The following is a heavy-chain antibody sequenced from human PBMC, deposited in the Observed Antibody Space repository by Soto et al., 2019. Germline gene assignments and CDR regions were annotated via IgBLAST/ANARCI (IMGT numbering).Heavy chain of an antibody. D-gene: IGHD6-19*01. Sequence: QVQLVQSGAEVKKPGSSVKVSCKASGGTFSSYAISWVRQAPGQGLEWMGGIIPIFGTANDAQKFQGRVTITADESTSTAYMELSSLRSEDTAVYYCARKSGIAVAGYDYYYGMDVWGQGTTVTVSS. V-gene: IGHV1-69*12. CDR2: IIPIFGTA. J-gene: IGHJ6*02. CDR1: GGTFSSYA. CDR3: ARKSGIAVAGYDYYYGMDV.